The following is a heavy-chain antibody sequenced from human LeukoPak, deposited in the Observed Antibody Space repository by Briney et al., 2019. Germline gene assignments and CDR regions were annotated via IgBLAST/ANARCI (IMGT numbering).Heavy chain of an antibody. CDR1: GGSVSSNSAA. V-gene: IGHV6-1*01. CDR3: ARDSGIAAAGTYAYYGMDV. CDR2: TYYRTKWYN. J-gene: IGHJ6*02. D-gene: IGHD6-13*01. Sequence: SQTLSLTCALSGGSVSSNSAAWNWIRQSPSRGLEWRGRTYYRTKWYNDYAVSVKSRITISPDTSKNQFSLQLNSVTPEDTAVYYCARDSGIAAAGTYAYYGMDVWGQGTTVTVSS.